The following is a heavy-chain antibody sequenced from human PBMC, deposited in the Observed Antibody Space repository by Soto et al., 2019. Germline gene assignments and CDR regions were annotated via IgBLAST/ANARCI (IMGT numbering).Heavy chain of an antibody. CDR1: GFTFSNYA. V-gene: IGHV3-23*01. CDR2: ISASGGST. J-gene: IGHJ4*02. Sequence: EVQLLESGGGFVQPGGSLRLSCVVSGFTFSNYAINWVRQAPGKGLGWVSAISASGGSTYYIDSVKGRFTISRDSSKNTLYLQMNSLRVDDTAVYYCAIHFYYGSGSYYAVDYWGQGTLVTVSS. CDR3: AIHFYYGSGSYYAVDY. D-gene: IGHD3-10*01.